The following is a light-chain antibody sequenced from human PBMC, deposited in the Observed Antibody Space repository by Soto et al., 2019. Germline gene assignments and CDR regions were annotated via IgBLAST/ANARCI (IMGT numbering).Light chain of an antibody. CDR2: AAS. CDR1: QGISNY. J-gene: IGKJ4*01. V-gene: IGKV1-27*01. CDR3: QKYNSAPLT. Sequence: IQMTQSPTSLTAAVRDRFTTHSPASQGISNYLAWYQQKPGKVPKLLIYAASTLQSGVPSRFSGSGSGTDFTLTISSLQPEDVATYYCQKYNSAPLTFGGGTKVDIK.